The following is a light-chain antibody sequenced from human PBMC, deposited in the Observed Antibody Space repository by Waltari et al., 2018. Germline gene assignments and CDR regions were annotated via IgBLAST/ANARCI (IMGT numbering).Light chain of an antibody. CDR2: GAS. CDR3: QQYHNWPRT. J-gene: IGKJ1*01. CDR1: QSVSNN. V-gene: IGKV3-15*01. Sequence: ETVMTQSPATLPVSPGERATLSCRASQSVSNNLARYQQKPGKPPRLLIYGASTRATGIPARFSGSGSGTEFTLTISSLQSEDFAAYHCQQYHNWPRTFGQGTKVEIK.